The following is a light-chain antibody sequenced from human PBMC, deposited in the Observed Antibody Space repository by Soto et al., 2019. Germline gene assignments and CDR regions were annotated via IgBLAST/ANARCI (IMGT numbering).Light chain of an antibody. Sequence: DIQLTQSPSFLSASVGDRVTITCRASQGISSYLAWYQQNPGKAPKLLIYAASTLQTGVPSRFSGSGSGTEFTLTISSLQPEDFATYYCQQLNGYPPYTFGQGTKLEIK. CDR2: AAS. CDR1: QGISSY. V-gene: IGKV1-9*01. CDR3: QQLNGYPPYT. J-gene: IGKJ2*01.